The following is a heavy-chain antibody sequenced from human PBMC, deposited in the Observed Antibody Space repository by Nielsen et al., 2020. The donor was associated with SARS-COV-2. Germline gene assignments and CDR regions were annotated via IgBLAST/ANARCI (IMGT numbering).Heavy chain of an antibody. CDR2: INHSGST. Sequence: WIRQPPGKGPEWIGEINHSGSTNYNPSLKSRVTISVDTSKNQFSLKLSSVTAADTAVYYCARGLPAAAGTLYYYYYMDVWGKGTTVTVSS. J-gene: IGHJ6*03. CDR3: ARGLPAAAGTLYYYYYMDV. V-gene: IGHV4-34*01. D-gene: IGHD6-13*01.